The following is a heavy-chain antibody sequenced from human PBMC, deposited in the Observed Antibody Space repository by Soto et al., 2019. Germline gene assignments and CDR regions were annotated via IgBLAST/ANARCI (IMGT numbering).Heavy chain of an antibody. J-gene: IGHJ5*02. CDR3: AKVKVALLWFGELVWGGYNWFDP. CDR1: GFTFSSYA. CDR2: ISGSGGST. V-gene: IGHV3-23*01. D-gene: IGHD3-10*01. Sequence: EVQLLESGGGLVQPGGSLRLSCAACGFTFSSYAMSWVRQAPGKGLEWVSAISGSGGSTYYADSVKGRFTISRDNSKNTLYLQMDSPRADATAVYYCAKVKVALLWFGELVWGGYNWFDPWGQGTLVTVSS.